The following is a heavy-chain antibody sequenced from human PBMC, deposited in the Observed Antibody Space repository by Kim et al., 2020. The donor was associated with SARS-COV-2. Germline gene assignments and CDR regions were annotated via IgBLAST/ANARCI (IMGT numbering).Heavy chain of an antibody. CDR1: GYTFTSYA. CDR3: ASGDYPLIAVAPGGHYYYYYGMDV. CDR2: INAGNGNT. D-gene: IGHD6-19*01. V-gene: IGHV1-3*01. Sequence: ASVKVSCKASGYTFTSYAMHWVRQAPGQRLEWMGWINAGNGNTKYSQKFQGRVTITRDTSASTAYMELSSLRSEDTAVYYCASGDYPLIAVAPGGHYYYYYGMDVWGQETTVTVSS. J-gene: IGHJ6*02.